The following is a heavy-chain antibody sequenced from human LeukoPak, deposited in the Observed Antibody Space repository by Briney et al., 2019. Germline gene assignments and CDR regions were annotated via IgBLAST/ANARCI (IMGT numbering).Heavy chain of an antibody. Sequence: GRSLRLSCAASGFTFSSYAMHWVRQAPGKGLEWVAVISYDGSNKYYADSVKGRFTISRDNSKNTLYLQMNSLRAEDTAVYYCARWGTGFDYWGQGTLVTVSS. CDR2: ISYDGSNK. CDR1: GFTFSSYA. CDR3: ARWGTGFDY. J-gene: IGHJ4*02. D-gene: IGHD1-1*01. V-gene: IGHV3-30-3*01.